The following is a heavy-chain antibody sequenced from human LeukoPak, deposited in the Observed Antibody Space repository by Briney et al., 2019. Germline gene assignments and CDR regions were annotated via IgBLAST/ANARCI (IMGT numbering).Heavy chain of an antibody. D-gene: IGHD2-2*01. CDR2: ISAYNGNT. CDR1: GYTFTSYG. CDR3: ARARSEYCISTGCRYLSYYYYGMDV. V-gene: IGHV1-18*01. J-gene: IGHJ6*02. Sequence: ASVKVSCKASGYTFTSYGISWVRQAPGQGLEWMGWISAYNGNTNYAQKLQGRVTMTTDTSTSTAYMELRSLRSDDTAVYYCARARSEYCISTGCRYLSYYYYGMDVWGQGTTVTVSS.